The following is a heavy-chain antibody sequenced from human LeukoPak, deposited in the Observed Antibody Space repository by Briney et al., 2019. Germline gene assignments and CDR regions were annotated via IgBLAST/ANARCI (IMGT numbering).Heavy chain of an antibody. CDR3: AADSSGYYDYFDY. CDR1: GFTFTSSA. D-gene: IGHD3-22*01. CDR2: IVVGSGNT. V-gene: IGHV1-58*02. J-gene: IGHJ4*02. Sequence: SVKVSCKASGFTFTSSAMQWVRQARGQRLEWIGWIVVGSGNTNYAQKFQKSVTITRDMSTSTAYMELSSLRSEDTAVYYCAADSSGYYDYFDYWGQGTLVTVSS.